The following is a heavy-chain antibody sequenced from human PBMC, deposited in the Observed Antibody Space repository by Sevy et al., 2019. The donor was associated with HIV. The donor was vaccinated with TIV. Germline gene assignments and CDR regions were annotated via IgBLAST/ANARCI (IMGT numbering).Heavy chain of an antibody. V-gene: IGHV3-48*01. CDR3: ARDGGYSDYGMDV. J-gene: IGHJ6*02. D-gene: IGHD2-15*01. Sequence: GGSLRLSCAASGFNFSSYNMNWVRQAPGKGLEWVSFISSSSNTIYYEDSVKGRFTISRDNANNSLYLQMNSLRAEDTSVYYCARDGGYSDYGMDVWGQGTTVTFSS. CDR1: GFNFSSYN. CDR2: ISSSSNTI.